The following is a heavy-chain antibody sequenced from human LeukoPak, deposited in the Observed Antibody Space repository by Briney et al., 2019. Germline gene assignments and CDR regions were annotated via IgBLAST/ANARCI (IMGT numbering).Heavy chain of an antibody. Sequence: PGGSLRLSCAGSGFIFNNYAMHWVRQAPGKGLEWVSGISWNSGSIGYADSVKGRFTISRDNAKNSLYLQMNSLRDEDTAVYYCASWRGSGNYYFDSWGQGILVTVSS. V-gene: IGHV3-9*01. J-gene: IGHJ4*02. D-gene: IGHD3-10*01. CDR3: ASWRGSGNYYFDS. CDR2: ISWNSGSI. CDR1: GFIFNNYA.